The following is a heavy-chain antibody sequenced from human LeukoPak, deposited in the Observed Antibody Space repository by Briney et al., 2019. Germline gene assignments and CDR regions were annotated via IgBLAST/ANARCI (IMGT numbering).Heavy chain of an antibody. Sequence: PSETLSLTCTVSGDSISSSSYYWGWLRQPPGKGLEWIGSIYYSGSTYYNPSLKSRVTISVDTSKNQFSLKLTSVTAADTAVYYCARGSAYGDYDYWGQGTLVTVSS. CDR2: IYYSGST. J-gene: IGHJ4*02. V-gene: IGHV4-39*07. CDR3: ARGSAYGDYDY. CDR1: GDSISSSSYY. D-gene: IGHD4-17*01.